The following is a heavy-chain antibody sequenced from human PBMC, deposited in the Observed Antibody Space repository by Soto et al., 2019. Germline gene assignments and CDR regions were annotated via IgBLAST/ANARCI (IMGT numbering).Heavy chain of an antibody. CDR1: GYTFTTYA. D-gene: IGHD3-16*01. V-gene: IGHV1-3*04. J-gene: IGHJ4*02. CDR2: INTDNGNT. Sequence: QVQVVQSGAEVKKPGASVTVSCKASGYTFTTYAIHWVRQAPGQSLEWMGWINTDNGNTYYSQKMQARVTITRDTSASTAYMELRRLRSEDTAVYYCARSRVRGGSYFDYWGQGALVPVSS. CDR3: ARSRVRGGSYFDY.